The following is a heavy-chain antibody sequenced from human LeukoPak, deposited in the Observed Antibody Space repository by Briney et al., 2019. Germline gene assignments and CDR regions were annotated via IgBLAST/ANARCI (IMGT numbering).Heavy chain of an antibody. CDR1: GFTFSSYA. CDR2: ISGSGGST. D-gene: IGHD3-10*01. Sequence: PGGSLRLSCAASGFTFSSYAMSWVRQAPGKGLEWVSAISGSGGSTYYADSVRGRFTISRDNSKNTPYLQMNSLRAEDTAVYYCAKGRVYYYGSGSQEYFQHWGQGTLVTVSS. CDR3: AKGRVYYYGSGSQEYFQH. V-gene: IGHV3-23*01. J-gene: IGHJ1*01.